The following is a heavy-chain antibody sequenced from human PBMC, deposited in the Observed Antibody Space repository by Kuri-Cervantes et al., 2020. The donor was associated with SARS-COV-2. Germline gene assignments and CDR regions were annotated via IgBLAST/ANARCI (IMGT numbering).Heavy chain of an antibody. J-gene: IGHJ4*02. CDR1: GFSLSTSGMC. Sequence: SGPTLVKPTRTLTLTCTFSGFSLSTSGMCVSWIRQPPGKALEWLARIDWDDDKYYKTSLKTRLTISKDTSKNQVVLTMTSVDPVDTAMYYCARIQATTVIADYWGQGTLVTVSS. CDR2: IDWDDDK. CDR3: ARIQATTVIADY. V-gene: IGHV2-70*11. D-gene: IGHD4-11*01.